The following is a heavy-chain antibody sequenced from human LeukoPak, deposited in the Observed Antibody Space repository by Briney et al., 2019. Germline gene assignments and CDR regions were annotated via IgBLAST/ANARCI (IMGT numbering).Heavy chain of an antibody. CDR2: ISNTGSTI. V-gene: IGHV3-48*01. J-gene: IGHJ4*02. CDR3: ARGPYTSSNYFDY. D-gene: IGHD6-6*01. CDR1: GFTFSSYS. Sequence: SGGSLRLSCAASGFTFSSYSMNWVRQAPGKGLEWVSYISNTGSTIYYADSVGGRFTISRDNAKNSLYLQMNSLRAEDTAVYYCARGPYTSSNYFDYWGQGTLVTVSS.